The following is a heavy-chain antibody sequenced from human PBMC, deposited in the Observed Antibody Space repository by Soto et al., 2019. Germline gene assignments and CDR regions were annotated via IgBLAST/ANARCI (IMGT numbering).Heavy chain of an antibody. Sequence: PGESLKISFTGSGYNFNSYLICWVRQMPVKGLEWMGIIYPGDLDTRYSQSFQGHLTMSVDKSINTAYLQWSSLETSDTAMYYCARLLGYRDDCQDFFDYCGQGTPVTFSS. CDR1: GYNFNSYL. V-gene: IGHV5-51*01. CDR2: IYPGDLDT. J-gene: IGHJ4*02. D-gene: IGHD5-18*01. CDR3: ARLLGYRDDCQDFFDY.